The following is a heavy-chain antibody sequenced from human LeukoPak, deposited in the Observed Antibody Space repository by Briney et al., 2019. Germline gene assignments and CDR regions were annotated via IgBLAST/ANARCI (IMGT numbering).Heavy chain of an antibody. CDR3: ARDHQTYSSSWYS. CDR2: ISSSSSTI. Sequence: GGSLRLSCAASGFTFSSYSMNWVRQAPGKGLEWVSYISSSSSTIYYADSVKGRFTISRDNAKNSLYLQMNSLRAEDTAVYYCARDHQTYSSSWYSWGQGTLVTVSS. J-gene: IGHJ4*02. CDR1: GFTFSSYS. V-gene: IGHV3-48*01. D-gene: IGHD6-13*01.